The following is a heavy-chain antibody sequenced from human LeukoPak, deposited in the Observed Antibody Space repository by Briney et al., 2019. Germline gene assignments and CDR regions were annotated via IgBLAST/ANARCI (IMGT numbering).Heavy chain of an antibody. CDR2: ISYDGSNK. Sequence: PGGSLRLSCAASGFTFSSYGMHWVRQAPGKGLEWVAVISYDGSNKYYADSVKGRFTISRDNSKNTLYLQMNSLRAEDTAVYYCARVTTPFLEWLEGPDFDYWGQGTLVTVSS. D-gene: IGHD3-3*02. CDR1: GFTFSSYG. CDR3: ARVTTPFLEWLEGPDFDY. J-gene: IGHJ4*02. V-gene: IGHV3-30*19.